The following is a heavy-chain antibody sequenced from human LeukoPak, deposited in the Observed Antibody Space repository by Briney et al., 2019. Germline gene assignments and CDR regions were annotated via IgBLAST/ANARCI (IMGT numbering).Heavy chain of an antibody. CDR3: ARDRNFDY. Sequence: ASVKVSCKASGYTFSGHYMHWVRQAPGQGLEWMGWINPDSGGTNYAQKFQGRVTMTRDTSISTAYMELTRLTSDDPGVYYCARDRNFDYWGQGTLVAVSS. J-gene: IGHJ4*02. CDR1: GYTFSGHY. D-gene: IGHD1-14*01. V-gene: IGHV1-2*02. CDR2: INPDSGGT.